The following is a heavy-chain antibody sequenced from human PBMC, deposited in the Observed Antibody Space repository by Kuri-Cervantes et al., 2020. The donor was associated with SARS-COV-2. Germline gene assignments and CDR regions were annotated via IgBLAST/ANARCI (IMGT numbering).Heavy chain of an antibody. V-gene: IGHV3-74*01. CDR1: GFTFSSYW. CDR2: INSDGSST. Sequence: GESLKISCAASGFTFSSYWMHWVRQAPGKGLVWVSRINSDGSSTSYADSVKGRFTISRDNAKNSLYLQMNSLRAEDTAVYYCARAPPAAAIFFDYWGQGTLVTVSS. J-gene: IGHJ4*02. D-gene: IGHD2-2*01. CDR3: ARAPPAAAIFFDY.